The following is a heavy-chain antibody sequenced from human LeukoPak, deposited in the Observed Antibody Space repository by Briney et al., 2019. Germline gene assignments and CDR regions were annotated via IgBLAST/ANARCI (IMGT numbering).Heavy chain of an antibody. CDR3: ARTTYGDDSNWFDP. D-gene: IGHD4-17*01. J-gene: IGHJ5*02. CDR1: GGSFSGYY. CDR2: INHSGST. V-gene: IGHV4-34*01. Sequence: SETLSLTCAVCGGSFSGYYWSWIRQPPGKGLEWIGEINHSGSTNYNPSLKSRVTISVDTSKNQFSLKLSSVTAADTAVYYCARTTYGDDSNWFDPWGQGTLVTVSS.